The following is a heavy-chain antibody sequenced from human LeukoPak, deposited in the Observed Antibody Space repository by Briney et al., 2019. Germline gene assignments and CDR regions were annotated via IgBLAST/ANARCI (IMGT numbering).Heavy chain of an antibody. Sequence: GGSLRLSCAASGFTVSSNYMSWVRQAPGKGLEWVSVIYSGGSTYYADSVKGRFTISRDNSKNTLYLQMNSLRAEDTAVYYRARDCDPRVDAFDIWGQGTMVTVSS. J-gene: IGHJ3*02. V-gene: IGHV3-66*01. CDR1: GFTVSSNY. CDR3: ARDCDPRVDAFDI. CDR2: IYSGGST.